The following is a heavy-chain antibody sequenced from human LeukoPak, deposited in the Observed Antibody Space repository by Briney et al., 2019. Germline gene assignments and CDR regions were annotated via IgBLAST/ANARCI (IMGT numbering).Heavy chain of an antibody. CDR2: ISGSSSYI. J-gene: IGHJ5*02. Sequence: GGSLRLSCAASGFTFSTYNMNWVRQAPGKGLEWVSSISGSSSYIYYADSVKGRFSISRDNAKNSLYLQMNSLRVEDTAVYYCASQSYARFDPWGQGTLVTVSS. CDR1: GFTFSTYN. V-gene: IGHV3-21*01. CDR3: ASQSYARFDP. D-gene: IGHD3-16*01.